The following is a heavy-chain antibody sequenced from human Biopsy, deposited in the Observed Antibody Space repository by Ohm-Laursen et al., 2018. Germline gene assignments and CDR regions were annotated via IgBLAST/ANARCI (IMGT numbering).Heavy chain of an antibody. J-gene: IGHJ2*01. D-gene: IGHD3-22*01. CDR3: ARDRGYYSDRTVPGYFDL. Sequence: TLSLTCAVSGDSISSYYWSWIPQPPGKGLQWIGYVYYTGSTDYNPSLQSRVTISVDTSKNHFSLRLRSVTPADTAIYYCARDRGYYSDRTVPGYFDLWGRGTLVTVSS. V-gene: IGHV4-59*01. CDR2: VYYTGST. CDR1: GDSISSYY.